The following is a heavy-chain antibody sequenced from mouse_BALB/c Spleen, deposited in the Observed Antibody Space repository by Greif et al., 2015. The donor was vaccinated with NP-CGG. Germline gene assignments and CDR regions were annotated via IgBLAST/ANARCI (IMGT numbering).Heavy chain of an antibody. V-gene: IGHV14-3*02. D-gene: IGHD3-3*01. CDR1: GFNIKDTY. CDR2: IDPANGNT. CDR3: AGTYLDY. Sequence: EVKLMESGAELVKPGASVKLSCTASGFNIKDTYMHWVKQRPEQGLEWIGRIDPANGNTKYDPKFQGKATITADTSSNTAYLQLSSLTSEDTAVYYCAGTYLDYWGQGTTLTVSS. J-gene: IGHJ2*01.